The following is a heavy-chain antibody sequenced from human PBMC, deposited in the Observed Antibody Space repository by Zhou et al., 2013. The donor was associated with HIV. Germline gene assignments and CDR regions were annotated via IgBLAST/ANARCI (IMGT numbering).Heavy chain of an antibody. CDR2: IIPILGIA. CDR3: ARAGVVGLRNWFDP. V-gene: IGHV1-69*04. D-gene: IGHD2-15*01. CDR1: GGTFSSYA. Sequence: QVQLVQSGAEVKKPGSSVKVSCKASGGTFSSYAISWVRQAPGQGLEWMGRIIPILGIANYAQKFQGRVTITADKSTGTAYMELSSLRSEDTAVYYCARAGVVGLRNWFDPWGQGTLGHRLL. J-gene: IGHJ5*02.